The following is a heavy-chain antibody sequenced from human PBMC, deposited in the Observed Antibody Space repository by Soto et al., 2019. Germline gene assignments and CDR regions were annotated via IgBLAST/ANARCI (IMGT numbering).Heavy chain of an antibody. Sequence: QVQLVESGGGVVQPGRSLRLSCAASGFTFSSYGMHWVRQAPGKGLEWVAVISYDGSNKYYADSVKGRFTISRDNSKNTLYLQMNSLRAEDTAVYYCAKDTGIWYGSGSYYPFDAFDIWGQGTMVTVSS. CDR2: ISYDGSNK. CDR1: GFTFSSYG. V-gene: IGHV3-30*18. D-gene: IGHD3-10*01. CDR3: AKDTGIWYGSGSYYPFDAFDI. J-gene: IGHJ3*02.